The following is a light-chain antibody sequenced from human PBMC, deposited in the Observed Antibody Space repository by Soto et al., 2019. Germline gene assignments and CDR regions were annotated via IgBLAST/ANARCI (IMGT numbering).Light chain of an antibody. CDR3: QQLKSYPLT. CDR2: AAS. V-gene: IGKV1-39*01. J-gene: IGKJ4*01. Sequence: DIQMTQSPSSLSASVGDRVTITCRASQSISSYLNWYQQKPGKAPKLLIYAASSLQSGVPSRFSGSGSGTEFALTISSLQPEDSATYYCQQLKSYPLTFGGGTKVDI. CDR1: QSISSY.